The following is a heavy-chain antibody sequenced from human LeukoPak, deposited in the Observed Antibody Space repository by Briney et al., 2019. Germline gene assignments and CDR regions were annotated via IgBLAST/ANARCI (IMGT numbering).Heavy chain of an antibody. CDR1: GGSFSGYY. CDR3: AREGAVAGRNPNFDY. J-gene: IGHJ4*02. Sequence: PSETLSLTCAVYGGSFSGYYWSWIRQPPGKGLEWIGEINHSGSTNYNPSLKSRVTISVDTSKNQFSLKLSSVTAADTAVYYCAREGAVAGRNPNFDYWGQGTLVTVSS. CDR2: INHSGST. D-gene: IGHD6-19*01. V-gene: IGHV4-34*01.